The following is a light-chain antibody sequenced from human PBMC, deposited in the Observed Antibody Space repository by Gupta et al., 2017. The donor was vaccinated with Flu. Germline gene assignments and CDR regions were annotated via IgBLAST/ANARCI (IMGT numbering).Light chain of an antibody. CDR1: QSVSSY. V-gene: IGKV3-11*01. CDR3: QQRSNWPPIT. J-gene: IGKJ5*01. Sequence: EFVLTQSPATLPLSQGERATLSCRASQSVSSYLAWYQQKPGQAPRLLIYDASNRATGIPARFSGSGSGTDFTLTISSLEPEDFAVYYCQQRSNWPPITFGQGTRLEIK. CDR2: DAS.